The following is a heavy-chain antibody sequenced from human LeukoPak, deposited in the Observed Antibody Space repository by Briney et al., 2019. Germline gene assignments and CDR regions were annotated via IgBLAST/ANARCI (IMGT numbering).Heavy chain of an antibody. V-gene: IGHV3-30*02. Sequence: GGSLRLSCAASGISFRSYGMHWVRQAPGKGLEWVTFKWYDASNKYYAESVKGRFTISRDNSRNTVFLQMNSLRAEDTAIYYCATDISTHYFGSWGQGTLVTVSS. J-gene: IGHJ4*02. CDR3: ATDISTHYFGS. CDR2: KWYDASNK. CDR1: GISFRSYG. D-gene: IGHD3-9*01.